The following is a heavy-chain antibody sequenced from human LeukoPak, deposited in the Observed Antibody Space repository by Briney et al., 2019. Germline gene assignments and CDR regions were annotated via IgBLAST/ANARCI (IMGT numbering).Heavy chain of an antibody. J-gene: IGHJ4*02. D-gene: IGHD2-21*02. V-gene: IGHV3-23*01. CDR2: FSYAGDTT. Sequence: GGSLRLSCAASGFTFSNYAMTWVRQAPGKGLEWVSTFSYAGDTTYYADSVQGRFTISRDNSKNTLYLQMNSLRAEDTAVYYCAKAASKGVTFDPFDYWGQGTLVTVSS. CDR3: AKAASKGVTFDPFDY. CDR1: GFTFSNYA.